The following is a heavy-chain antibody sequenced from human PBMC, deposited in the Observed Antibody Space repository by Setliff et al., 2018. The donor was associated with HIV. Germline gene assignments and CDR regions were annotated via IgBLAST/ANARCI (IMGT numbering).Heavy chain of an antibody. Sequence: GASVKVSCKASGYTFTGYYMHWVRQAPGQGLEWMGWINPNNGGTNYAQKFQGRVTMTRDTSISTAYMELSRLRSDDTAVYYCARDYYDGSGYIFFPGLPDYWGQGTLVTVSS. J-gene: IGHJ4*02. CDR2: INPNNGGT. CDR3: ARDYYDGSGYIFFPGLPDY. V-gene: IGHV1-2*02. CDR1: GYTFTGYY. D-gene: IGHD3-22*01.